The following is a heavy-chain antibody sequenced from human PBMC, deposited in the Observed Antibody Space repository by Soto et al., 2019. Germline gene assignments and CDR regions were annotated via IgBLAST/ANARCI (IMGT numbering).Heavy chain of an antibody. J-gene: IGHJ6*02. D-gene: IGHD3-16*02. CDR1: GYSISSGYY. CDR2: IYHSGST. Sequence: PSETLSLTCAVSGYSISSGYYLGWILQPPWKGLEWIGSIYHSGSTYYNPSLKSRVTISVDTSKNQFSLKLSSVTAADTAVYYCARGGYDYVWGSYRYLYYYGMDVWGQGTTVTVSS. V-gene: IGHV4-38-2*01. CDR3: ARGGYDYVWGSYRYLYYYGMDV.